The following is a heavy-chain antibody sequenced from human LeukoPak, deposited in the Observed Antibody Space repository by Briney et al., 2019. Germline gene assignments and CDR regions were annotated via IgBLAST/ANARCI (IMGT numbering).Heavy chain of an antibody. Sequence: PGGSLRLSCAASGFTFSSYAMSWVRQAPGKGLEWVSAVSGSGGSTYYADSVKGRFTISRDNSKNTLYLQMNSLRAEDTAVYYCARGVPEVAGTNYFDYWGQGTLVTVSS. J-gene: IGHJ4*02. V-gene: IGHV3-23*01. D-gene: IGHD6-19*01. CDR2: VSGSGGST. CDR1: GFTFSSYA. CDR3: ARGVPEVAGTNYFDY.